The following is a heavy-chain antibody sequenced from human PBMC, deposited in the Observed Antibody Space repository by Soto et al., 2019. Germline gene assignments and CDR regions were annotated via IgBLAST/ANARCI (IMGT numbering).Heavy chain of an antibody. D-gene: IGHD3-16*01. J-gene: IGHJ4*02. CDR3: AREVRVCGSLD. CDR2: IYSGGST. CDR1: GFTVSSNY. V-gene: IGHV3-53*01. Sequence: GGPLRLSCAASGFTVSSNYMSWVRQAPGKGLEWVSVIYSGGSTYYADSVKGRFTISRDNSKNTLYLQINSRRAEDTAVYYCAREVRVCGSLDWGQGTLVTVYS.